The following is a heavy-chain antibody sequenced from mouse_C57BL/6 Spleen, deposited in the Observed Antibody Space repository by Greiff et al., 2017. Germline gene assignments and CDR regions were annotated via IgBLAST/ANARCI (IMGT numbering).Heavy chain of an antibody. CDR2: ISYDGSN. CDR3: AREGFYGRDY. D-gene: IGHD1-1*02. Sequence: EVKLQESGPGLVKPSQSLSLTCSVTGYSITSGYYWNWIRQFPGNKLEWMGYISYDGSNNYNPSLKNRISITRDTSKNQFFLKLNSVTTEDTATYYCAREGFYGRDYWGQGTSVTVSS. CDR1: GYSITSGYY. V-gene: IGHV3-6*01. J-gene: IGHJ4*01.